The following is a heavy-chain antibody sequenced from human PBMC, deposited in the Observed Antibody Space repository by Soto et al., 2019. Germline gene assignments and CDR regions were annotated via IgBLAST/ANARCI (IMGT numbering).Heavy chain of an antibody. CDR1: GGSISSYY. J-gene: IGHJ6*03. CDR2: IYYSGST. D-gene: IGHD7-27*01. CDR3: ARHPAGGWGAKAIYYMDV. Sequence: SETLSLTCTVSGGSISSYYWSWIRQPPGKGLEWIGYIYYSGSTNDNPSLKSRVTISVDTSKNQFSLKLSSVTAADTAVYYCARHPAGGWGAKAIYYMDVWGKGTTVTVSS. V-gene: IGHV4-59*08.